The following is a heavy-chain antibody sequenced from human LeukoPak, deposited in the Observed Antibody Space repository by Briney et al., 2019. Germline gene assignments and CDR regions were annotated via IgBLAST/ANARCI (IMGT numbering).Heavy chain of an antibody. CDR3: AKATYYDILTGYDY. Sequence: PGGSLRLSCAASGFTFGDYAMHWVRHAPGKGLEWVSGISWNSGSIVYADSVKGRFTISRDNAKNSLYLQMNSLRAEDTALYYCAKATYYDILTGYDYWGQGTLVTVSS. V-gene: IGHV3-9*01. CDR2: ISWNSGSI. D-gene: IGHD3-9*01. J-gene: IGHJ4*02. CDR1: GFTFGDYA.